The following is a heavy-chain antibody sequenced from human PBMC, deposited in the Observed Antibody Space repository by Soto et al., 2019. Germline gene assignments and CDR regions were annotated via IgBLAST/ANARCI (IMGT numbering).Heavy chain of an antibody. J-gene: IGHJ4*02. V-gene: IGHV3-30*18. D-gene: IGHD6-6*01. CDR2: IAYDGSNK. Sequence: QVQLVESGGGVVQPGRSLRLSCAASGFTFSSYGMHWVRQAPGKGLEWVAVIAYDGSNKYYADSVKGRFTISRDNSKNHLLLQQNRVNAEATAVYYCAKEALSIAARAGSSFDYWGQGTLVAVSS. CDR3: AKEALSIAARAGSSFDY. CDR1: GFTFSSYG.